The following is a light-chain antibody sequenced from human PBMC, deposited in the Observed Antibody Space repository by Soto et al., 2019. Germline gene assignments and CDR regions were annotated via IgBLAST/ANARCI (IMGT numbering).Light chain of an antibody. CDR2: GAF. CDR3: QQYGSSPTIT. CDR1: QSVSSSY. V-gene: IGKV3-20*01. Sequence: EIVLTQSPGTLSLSPGERATLSCRASQSVSSSYLAWYQQKPGQAPRLLIYGAFSRATGIPDRFSGSGYGTDFTLTISRLEPEDFAVYYCQQYGSSPTITFGQGTRLEIK. J-gene: IGKJ5*01.